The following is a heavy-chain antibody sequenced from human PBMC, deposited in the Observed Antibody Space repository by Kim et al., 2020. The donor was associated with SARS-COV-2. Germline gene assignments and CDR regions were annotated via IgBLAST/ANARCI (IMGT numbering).Heavy chain of an antibody. CDR3: AKDPYFLENYGDYPGYFDY. CDR1: GFTFSSYG. D-gene: IGHD4-17*01. CDR2: ISYDGSNK. J-gene: IGHJ4*02. V-gene: IGHV3-30*18. Sequence: GGSLRLSCAASGFTFSSYGMHWVRQAPGKGLEWVAVISYDGSNKYYADSVKGRFTISRDNSKNTLYLQMNSLRAEDMAVYYCAKDPYFLENYGDYPGYFDYWGQGTLVTVSS.